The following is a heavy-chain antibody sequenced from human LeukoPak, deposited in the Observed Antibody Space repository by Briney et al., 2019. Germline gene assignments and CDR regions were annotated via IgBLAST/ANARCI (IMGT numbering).Heavy chain of an antibody. CDR1: GFTFSSYA. V-gene: IGHV3-30-3*01. Sequence: GGSLRLSCAASGFTFSSYAMYWVRHAPGKGLEWVSFISYDGSMEYYADSVQGRFTISRDNSRNTLYLQMNSLTAEDTALYYCARESGYSYAPRFDHWGQGTLVAVSS. J-gene: IGHJ4*02. CDR3: ARESGYSYAPRFDH. CDR2: ISYDGSME. D-gene: IGHD3-22*01.